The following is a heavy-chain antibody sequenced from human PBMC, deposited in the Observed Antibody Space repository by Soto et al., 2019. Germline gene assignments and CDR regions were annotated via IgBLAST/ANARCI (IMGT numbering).Heavy chain of an antibody. V-gene: IGHV1-8*01. Sequence: SSVKVSCKASGYTFTSYDINWVRQTAGQGLEWMGWMSPKTANTGYAQKFQGRVTMTRSTSISTAYMELSSLTSEDTAVYYCTGGPPNWGFDPWGQGTPVTVS. J-gene: IGHJ5*01. CDR2: MSPKTANT. CDR3: TGGPPNWGFDP. CDR1: GYTFTSYD. D-gene: IGHD7-27*01.